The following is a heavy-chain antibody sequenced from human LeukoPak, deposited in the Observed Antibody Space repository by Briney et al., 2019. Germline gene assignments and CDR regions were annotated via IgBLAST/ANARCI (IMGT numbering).Heavy chain of an antibody. CDR1: GFTFDDYT. CDR2: ISWNSGSI. D-gene: IGHD6-13*01. CDR3: AKENAAAGFDY. J-gene: IGHJ4*02. V-gene: IGHV3-9*01. Sequence: PGGSLRLSCAASGFTFDDYTVHWVRQAPGKGLEWVSGISWNSGSIGYADSVKGRFTISRGNAKNSLYLQMNSLRAEDTALYYCAKENAAAGFDYWGQGTLVTVSS.